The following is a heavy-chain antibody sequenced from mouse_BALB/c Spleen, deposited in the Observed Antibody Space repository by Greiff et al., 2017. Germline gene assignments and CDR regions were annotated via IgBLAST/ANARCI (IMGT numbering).Heavy chain of an antibody. V-gene: IGHV1S81*02. Sequence: VQLQQPGAELVKPGASVKLSCKASGYTFTSYWMHWVKQRPGQGLEWIGEINPSNGRTNYNEKFKSKATLTVDKSSSTAYMQLSSLTSEDSAVYYCARSMITTGTCAMDYWGQGTSVTVSS. CDR2: INPSNGRT. CDR1: GYTFTSYW. J-gene: IGHJ4*01. CDR3: ARSMITTGTCAMDY. D-gene: IGHD2-4*01.